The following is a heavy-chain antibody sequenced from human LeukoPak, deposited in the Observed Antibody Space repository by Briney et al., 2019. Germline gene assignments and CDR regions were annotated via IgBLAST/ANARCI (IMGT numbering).Heavy chain of an antibody. J-gene: IGHJ4*02. Sequence: SETLSLTCTVSGGSITNNYWGWIRQPAGKGLEWIGRIYTSGSTNYNPSLKSRVTMSVDTSKNQFSLRLSSVTAADTAVYYCARDDPLRVTATLDYWGQGTLVTVSS. V-gene: IGHV4-4*07. CDR3: ARDDPLRVTATLDY. D-gene: IGHD2-21*02. CDR2: IYTSGST. CDR1: GGSITNNY.